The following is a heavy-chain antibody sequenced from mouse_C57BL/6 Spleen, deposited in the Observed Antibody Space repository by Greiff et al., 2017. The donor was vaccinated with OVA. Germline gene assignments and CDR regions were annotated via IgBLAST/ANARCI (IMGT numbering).Heavy chain of an antibody. CDR3: ARAGYSAWFSD. CDR2: ISSGSSTI. J-gene: IGHJ3*01. D-gene: IGHD2-3*01. Sequence: EVQVVESGGGLVKPGGSLKLSCAASGFTFSDYGMHWVRQAPEKGLEWVAYISSGSSTIYYEEKVKGRFTFSRDKAKNTLFLQMTSLRSEDTAMYYCARAGYSAWFSDWGQGTLVTVAA. V-gene: IGHV5-17*01. CDR1: GFTFSDYG.